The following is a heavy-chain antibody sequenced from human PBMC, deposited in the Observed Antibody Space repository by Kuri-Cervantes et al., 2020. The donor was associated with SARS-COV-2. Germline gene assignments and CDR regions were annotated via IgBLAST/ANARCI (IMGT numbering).Heavy chain of an antibody. CDR3: ATEGGTYPGWFDP. V-gene: IGHV3-30-3*01. Sequence: GGSLRLSCAASGLTFSGYAVHWVRQAPGKGLEWVALISFDGSDEYYADSVKGRFNISRDTSKNTLYLQMKSLRPEDTAVYYCATEGGTYPGWFDPWGQGTLVTVSS. CDR2: ISFDGSDE. D-gene: IGHD1-26*01. J-gene: IGHJ5*02. CDR1: GLTFSGYA.